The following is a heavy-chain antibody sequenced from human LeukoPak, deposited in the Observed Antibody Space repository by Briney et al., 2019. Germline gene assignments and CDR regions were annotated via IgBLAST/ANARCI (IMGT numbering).Heavy chain of an antibody. CDR2: LPYDGSDA. CDR1: GFTFSAYS. J-gene: IGHJ4*02. V-gene: IGHV3-30*04. D-gene: IGHD2-21*01. CDR3: ARGRGAYCGDKCYGRAYYFDF. Sequence: QPGGSLRLSCAASGFTFSAYSMHWVRQAPGKGPEWVAVLPYDGSDAFYADSVKGRVTISRDISKNTLYLQINNLRLEDTSVYYCARGRGAYCGDKCYGRAYYFDFWGPGTLVSVSS.